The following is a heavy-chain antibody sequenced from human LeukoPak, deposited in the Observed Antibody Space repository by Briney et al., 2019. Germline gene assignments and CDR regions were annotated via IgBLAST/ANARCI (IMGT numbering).Heavy chain of an antibody. CDR2: IYYSGST. CDR3: ARIWFGLRRLYYFDY. CDR1: GGSISSSNYY. Sequence: SETLSLTCTVSGGSISSSNYYWGWIRQPPGKGLEWIGSIYYSGSTYYNPSLKSRVTLSVGTSKNQFSLKVTSVTAADTAVYFCARIWFGLRRLYYFDYWGQGTLVTVSS. V-gene: IGHV4-39*07. J-gene: IGHJ4*02. D-gene: IGHD3-10*01.